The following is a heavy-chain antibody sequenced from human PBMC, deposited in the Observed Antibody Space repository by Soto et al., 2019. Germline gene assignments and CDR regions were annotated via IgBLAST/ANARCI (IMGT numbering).Heavy chain of an antibody. J-gene: IGHJ6*02. Sequence: EVQILESGGGLVHPGGSLRLSCAASGFTFSNYAMNWVRQAPGKGLEWVSSISGSGRNTYYADSVKGRLTISRDSSKNTLYQQMNSLRVEDTGVYYCAKDLNGSGSFTSYYHYGMDVWGQGTTVTVFS. V-gene: IGHV3-23*01. CDR3: AKDLNGSGSFTSYYHYGMDV. D-gene: IGHD3-10*01. CDR1: GFTFSNYA. CDR2: ISGSGRNT.